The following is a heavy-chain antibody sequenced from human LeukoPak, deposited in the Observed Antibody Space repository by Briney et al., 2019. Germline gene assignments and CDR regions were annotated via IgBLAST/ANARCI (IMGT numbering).Heavy chain of an antibody. V-gene: IGHV4-39*02. CDR1: GGSISSSSYY. CDR2: IYYSGST. J-gene: IGHJ4*02. D-gene: IGHD2-2*01. CDR3: ARDARLIKAVPAAMSY. Sequence: SETLSLTCTVSGGSISSSSYYWGWIRQPPGKGLVWIESIYYSGSTYYNPSLKSRVTISVDTSKNQFSLKLSSVTAADTAVYYCARDARLIKAVPAAMSYWGQGTLVTVSS.